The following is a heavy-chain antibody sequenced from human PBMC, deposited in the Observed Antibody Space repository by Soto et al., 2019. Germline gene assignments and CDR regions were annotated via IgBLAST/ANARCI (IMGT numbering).Heavy chain of an antibody. D-gene: IGHD2-2*01. J-gene: IGHJ4*02. CDR2: VYYSGNT. Sequence: QVQLQESGPGLVKPSETLSLTCTVSGGSISSYYWSWIRQPPGKGLEWIGYVYYSGNTNYNPSLKGRVTISGGTSKIQCSLILSSVTAAGTAVYYCAGQGGYCTSTSCYDVWSQGTLVTVSS. V-gene: IGHV4-59*08. CDR1: GGSISSYY. CDR3: AGQGGYCTSTSCYDV.